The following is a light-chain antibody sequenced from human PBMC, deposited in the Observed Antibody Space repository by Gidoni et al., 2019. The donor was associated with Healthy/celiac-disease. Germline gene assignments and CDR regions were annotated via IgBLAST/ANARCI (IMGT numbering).Light chain of an antibody. V-gene: IGKV4-1*01. Sequence: DIVMTQSQDSLAVSLGERATINCKSSQSVLYSSNNKNYLAWYQQKPGQPPQLLIYWASTRESGVPDRFSGSVSGTDFTLTISSLQAEDVSVYYCQQYYSTPPYTFGQGTKLEIK. CDR2: WAS. CDR1: QSVLYSSNNKNY. CDR3: QQYYSTPPYT. J-gene: IGKJ2*01.